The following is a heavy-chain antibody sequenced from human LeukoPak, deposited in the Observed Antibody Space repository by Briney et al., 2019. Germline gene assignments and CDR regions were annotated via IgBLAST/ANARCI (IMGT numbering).Heavy chain of an antibody. J-gene: IGHJ3*02. CDR1: GGSISSSSYY. Sequence: NPSETLSLTCTVSGGSISSSSYYWGWIRQPPGKGLEWIGSIYYSGSTYYNPSLKSRVTISVDTSKNQFSLKLSSVTAADTAVYYCAREFRAPTRDYYGSGTDDAFDIWGQGTMVTVSS. D-gene: IGHD3-10*01. CDR2: IYYSGST. V-gene: IGHV4-39*07. CDR3: AREFRAPTRDYYGSGTDDAFDI.